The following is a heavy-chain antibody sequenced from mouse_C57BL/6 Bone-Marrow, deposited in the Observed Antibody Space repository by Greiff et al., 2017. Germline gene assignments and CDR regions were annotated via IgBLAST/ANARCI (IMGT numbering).Heavy chain of an antibody. V-gene: IGHV1-55*01. CDR3: ARPYYSNYWYFDV. CDR1: GYTFTSYW. J-gene: IGHJ1*03. Sequence: VQLQQPGAELVKPGASVQMSCKASGYTFTSYWITWLTQRPGQGLAWIVGIYPGSGSTNYTEKFKSQATLTVDTSSRTAYMQLSSLTSEDSAVYYCARPYYSNYWYFDVWGTGTTVTVSA. CDR2: IYPGSGST. D-gene: IGHD2-5*01.